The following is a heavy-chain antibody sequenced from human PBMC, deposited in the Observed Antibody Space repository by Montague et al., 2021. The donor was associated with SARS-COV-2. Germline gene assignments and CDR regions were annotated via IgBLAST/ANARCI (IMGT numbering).Heavy chain of an antibody. Sequence: CAISGDSVSGSSATWNWIRQSPSRGLEWLGRTYYRSMWKSDYARSVKSRIAINPDTSKNQFSLQLSSVTPEDTALYYCVRGIEAAGSYDYWGQGTLVTVSS. D-gene: IGHD6-13*01. CDR1: GDSVSGSSAT. V-gene: IGHV6-1*01. CDR3: VRGIEAAGSYDY. J-gene: IGHJ4*02. CDR2: TYYRSMWKS.